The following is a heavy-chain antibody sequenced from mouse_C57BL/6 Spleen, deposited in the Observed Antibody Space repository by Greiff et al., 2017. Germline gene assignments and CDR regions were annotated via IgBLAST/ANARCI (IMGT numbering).Heavy chain of an antibody. D-gene: IGHD1-1*01. CDR1: GYAFSSSW. V-gene: IGHV1-82*01. J-gene: IGHJ1*03. CDR3: ARDGYYGSSSWYFDV. Sequence: QVQLKESGPELVKPGASVKISCKASGYAFSSSWMNWVKQRPGKGLEWIGRIYPGDGDTNYNGKFKGKATLTADKSYSTAYMQLSSLTSDDSAVYFCARDGYYGSSSWYFDVWGTGTTVTVSS. CDR2: IYPGDGDT.